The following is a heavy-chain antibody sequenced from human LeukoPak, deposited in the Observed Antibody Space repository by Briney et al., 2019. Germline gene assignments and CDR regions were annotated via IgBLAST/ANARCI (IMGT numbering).Heavy chain of an antibody. CDR3: ARDSSYCGGDCYDY. J-gene: IGHJ4*02. CDR2: ISSSGSTI. D-gene: IGHD2-21*01. V-gene: IGHV3-48*03. CDR1: GFTFSSYE. Sequence: GGSLRLSCAASGFTFSSYEMNWVRQAPGKGLEWVSYISSSGSTIYYADSVKGRFTISRDNAKNSLYLQMNSLRAEDTAVYYCARDSSYCGGDCYDYWGQGTLVTVXX.